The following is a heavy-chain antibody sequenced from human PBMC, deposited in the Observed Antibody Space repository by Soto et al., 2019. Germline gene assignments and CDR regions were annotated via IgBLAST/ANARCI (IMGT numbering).Heavy chain of an antibody. CDR1: GFTFSSYA. Sequence: QVQLVESGGGVVQPGRSLRLSCAASGFTFSSYAMHWVLQAPGKGLEWVAVISYDGSNKYYADSVKGRFTISRDNSKNTLYLQMNSLRAEDTAVYYCARDLLSGDYYDSSGYYYPDYWGQGTLVTVSS. CDR2: ISYDGSNK. D-gene: IGHD3-22*01. CDR3: ARDLLSGDYYDSSGYYYPDY. J-gene: IGHJ4*02. V-gene: IGHV3-30-3*01.